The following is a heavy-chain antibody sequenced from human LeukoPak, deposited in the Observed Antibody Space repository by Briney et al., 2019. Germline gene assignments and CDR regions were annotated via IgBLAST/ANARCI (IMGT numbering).Heavy chain of an antibody. CDR2: IIPSDGFT. CDR1: GYTFSTYY. CDR3: AKAGSRLFGVLIHLSFDY. J-gene: IGHJ4*02. Sequence: ASVKVSCKASGYTFSTYYVHWVRQAPGQGLEWMGMIIPSDGFTSYAQKFQGRVTMTRDMSTSTVYMELSSLRSDDTAVYYCAKAGSRLFGVLIHLSFDYWGQGTLVTVSS. V-gene: IGHV1-46*01. D-gene: IGHD3-3*01.